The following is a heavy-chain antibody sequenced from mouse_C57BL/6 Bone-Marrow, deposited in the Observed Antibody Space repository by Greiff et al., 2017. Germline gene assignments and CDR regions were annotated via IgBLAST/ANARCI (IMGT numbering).Heavy chain of an antibody. V-gene: IGHV5-4*03. CDR2: ISDGGSYT. Sequence: EVKLVESGGGLVKPGGSLKLSCAASGFTFSSYAMSWVRQTPEKRLEWVATISDGGSYTYYPDNVKGRFTISRDNAKNNLYLQMSHLKSEDTAMYYCARKGNWDAWFAYWGQGTLVTVSA. CDR1: GFTFSSYA. D-gene: IGHD4-1*01. J-gene: IGHJ3*01. CDR3: ARKGNWDAWFAY.